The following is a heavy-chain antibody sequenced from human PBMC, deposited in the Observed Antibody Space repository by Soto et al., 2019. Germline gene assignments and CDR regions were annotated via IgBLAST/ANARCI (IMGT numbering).Heavy chain of an antibody. CDR1: GFTFSNAW. D-gene: IGHD3-10*01. CDR3: AKVSDYYGSGSYYLAHFDY. Sequence: GGSLRLSCAASGFTFSNAWMSWVRQAPGKGLEWVGRINSDGSSTSYADSVKGRFTISRDNAKNTLYLQMNSLRAEDTAVYYCAKVSDYYGSGSYYLAHFDYWGQGTLVTVSS. V-gene: IGHV3-74*01. J-gene: IGHJ4*02. CDR2: INSDGSST.